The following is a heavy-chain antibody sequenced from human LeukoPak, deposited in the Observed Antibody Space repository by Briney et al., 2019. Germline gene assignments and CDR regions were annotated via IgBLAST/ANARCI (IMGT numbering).Heavy chain of an antibody. J-gene: IGHJ4*02. D-gene: IGHD1-26*01. CDR2: TSSRSGYM. Sequence: GGSLRLSCAASGFTFSSYNMNWVRQAPGKGLEWVSSTSSRSGYMYYADSVKGRFTISRDNAKNALYLQMNSLRAEDTAVYYCARDLESGSYHSAYWGQGTLVTVSS. CDR1: GFTFSSYN. CDR3: ARDLESGSYHSAY. V-gene: IGHV3-21*01.